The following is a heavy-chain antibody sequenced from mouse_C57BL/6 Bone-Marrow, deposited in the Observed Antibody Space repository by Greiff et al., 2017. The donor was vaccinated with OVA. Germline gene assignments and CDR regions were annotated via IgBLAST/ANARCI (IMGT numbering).Heavy chain of an antibody. V-gene: IGHV5-9*01. CDR1: GFTFSSYT. J-gene: IGHJ3*01. CDR2: ISGGGGNT. Sequence: EVKLMESGGGLVKPGGSLKLSCAASGFTFSSYTMSWVRQTPEKRLEWVATISGGGGNTYYPDSVKGRFTISRDNAKNTLYLQMSSLRSEDTALYYCARHGWLLRGFAYWGQGTLVTVSA. D-gene: IGHD2-3*01. CDR3: ARHGWLLRGFAY.